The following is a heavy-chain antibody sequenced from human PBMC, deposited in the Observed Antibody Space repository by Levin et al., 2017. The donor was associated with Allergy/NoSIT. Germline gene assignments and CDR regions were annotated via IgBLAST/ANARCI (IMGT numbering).Heavy chain of an antibody. V-gene: IGHV3-13*01. CDR1: GFTFSSYD. CDR3: ARAGRSSSSDVAVAGPTDAFDI. Sequence: GGSLRLSCAASGFTFSSYDMHWVRQATGKGLEWVSAIGTAGDTYYPGSVKGRFTISRENAKNSLYLQMNSLRAGDTAVYYCARAGRSSSSDVAVAGPTDAFDIWGQGTMVTVSS. J-gene: IGHJ3*02. D-gene: IGHD6-19*01. CDR2: IGTAGDT.